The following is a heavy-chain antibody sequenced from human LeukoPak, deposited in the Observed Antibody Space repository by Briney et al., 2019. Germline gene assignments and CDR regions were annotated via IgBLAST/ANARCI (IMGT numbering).Heavy chain of an antibody. Sequence: ASVKVSCKASVYTFTGYYMHWVRQAPGQGLEWMGWINPNSGGTNYAQKFQGRVTMTRDTSISTAYMELSRLRSEDTAVYYCARDSIMITFGGLSPPPSTLGYYYMDVWGKGTTVTVSS. CDR3: ARDSIMITFGGLSPPPSTLGYYYMDV. D-gene: IGHD3-16*01. CDR2: INPNSGGT. J-gene: IGHJ6*03. CDR1: VYTFTGYY. V-gene: IGHV1-2*02.